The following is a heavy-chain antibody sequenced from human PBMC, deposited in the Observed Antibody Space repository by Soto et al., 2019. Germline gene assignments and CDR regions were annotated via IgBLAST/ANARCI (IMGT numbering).Heavy chain of an antibody. Sequence: XSVKVSCKASVYIFSTYGFSWVRQAPGQGLECVGWISAHNGDTHYSQKFQGRVTLTTDTSTNTGYMELRSLTSDDTAVYFCATEPIYYNDGSGYYPLGHWGQGTLVTVSS. CDR2: ISAHNGDT. CDR1: VYIFSTYG. D-gene: IGHD3-22*01. V-gene: IGHV1-18*04. J-gene: IGHJ4*02. CDR3: ATEPIYYNDGSGYYPLGH.